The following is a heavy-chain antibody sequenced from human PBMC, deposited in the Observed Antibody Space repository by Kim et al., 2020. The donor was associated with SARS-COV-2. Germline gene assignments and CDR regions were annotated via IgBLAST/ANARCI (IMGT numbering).Heavy chain of an antibody. D-gene: IGHD2-21*01. Sequence: SETLSLTCTVSGGSISSSSYYWGWIRQPPGKGLEWIGSIYYSGSTYYNPSLKSRVTISVDTSKNQFSLKLSSVTAADTAVYYCARQHIVVVIAITYWFDPWGQGTLVTVSS. CDR3: ARQHIVVVIAITYWFDP. CDR1: GGSISSSSYY. CDR2: IYYSGST. V-gene: IGHV4-39*01. J-gene: IGHJ5*02.